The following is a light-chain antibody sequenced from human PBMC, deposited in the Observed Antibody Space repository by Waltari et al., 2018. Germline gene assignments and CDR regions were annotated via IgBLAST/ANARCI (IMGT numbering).Light chain of an antibody. J-gene: IGLJ1*01. CDR3: SSHTSTVPHV. V-gene: IGLV2-14*01. CDR2: EVS. CDR1: SNDVGGYGY. Sequence: QSALTQPASVSGSPGQSVSISCTGTSNDVGGYGYVSWYQQFPGKAPKLMIYEVSYRPSGVSSRFSGSKSCNPAALTISGLQAEDEAVYYCSSHTSTVPHVFGTGTKVTVV.